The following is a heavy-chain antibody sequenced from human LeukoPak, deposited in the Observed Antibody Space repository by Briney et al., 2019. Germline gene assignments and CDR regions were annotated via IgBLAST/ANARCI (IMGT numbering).Heavy chain of an antibody. Sequence: GGSLRLSCAASGFTFSSYWVSWVRQAPGKGLEWVANIKQDGSEKYYADSVKGRFTISRDNAKNSLYLQMNSLRAEDTAVYYCATRSSYSSGWYAGYFDLWGRGTLVTVSS. CDR3: ATRSSYSSGWYAGYFDL. V-gene: IGHV3-7*01. CDR1: GFTFSSYW. CDR2: IKQDGSEK. J-gene: IGHJ2*01. D-gene: IGHD6-19*01.